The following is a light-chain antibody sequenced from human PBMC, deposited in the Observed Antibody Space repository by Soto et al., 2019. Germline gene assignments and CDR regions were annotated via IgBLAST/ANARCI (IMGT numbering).Light chain of an antibody. CDR3: SAYPSGRTL. CDR1: SSDVGGYNY. V-gene: IGLV2-14*03. J-gene: IGLJ3*02. Sequence: QSALTQPASVSGSPGQSITISCTGTSSDVGGYNYVSWYQQYPGKAPKVMIYDVTNRPSGVSNRFSGSKSGNTASLTISGLQAEDEADYYCSAYPSGRTLFGGGTKLTVL. CDR2: DVT.